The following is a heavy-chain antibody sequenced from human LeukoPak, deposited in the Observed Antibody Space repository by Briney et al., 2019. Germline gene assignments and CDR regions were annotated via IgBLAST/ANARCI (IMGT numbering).Heavy chain of an antibody. CDR2: IYYSGST. J-gene: IGHJ3*02. Sequence: SETLSLTCTVSGGSISSSSYYWGWIRQPPGKGLEWIGSIYYSGSTYYNPSLKSRVTISVDTSKNQFSLKLSSVTAADTAVYYWASMTTGAFDIWGQGTMVTVSS. CDR1: GGSISSSSYY. V-gene: IGHV4-39*07. D-gene: IGHD1-1*01. CDR3: ASMTTGAFDI.